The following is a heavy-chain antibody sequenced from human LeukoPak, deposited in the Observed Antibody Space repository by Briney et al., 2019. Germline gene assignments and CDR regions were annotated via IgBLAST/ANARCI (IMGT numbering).Heavy chain of an antibody. Sequence: GGSLRLSCAASGFTVSSNYMSWVRQAPGKRLEWVSVIFSGGSPYYADSVTGRFTISRDNSKNTPYLQMNSLRAEDTAVYYCARGGPKGTEYFDYWGQGTLVTVSS. CDR2: IFSGGSP. D-gene: IGHD1-14*01. V-gene: IGHV3-66*01. CDR3: ARGGPKGTEYFDY. CDR1: GFTVSSNY. J-gene: IGHJ4*02.